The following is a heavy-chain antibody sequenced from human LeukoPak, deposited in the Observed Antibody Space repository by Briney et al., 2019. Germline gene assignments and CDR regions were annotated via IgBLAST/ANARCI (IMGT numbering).Heavy chain of an antibody. Sequence: GGSLRLSCAASGFTFSSYNMNWVRQAPGKGLEWVSSISTSSTYIYYADSVKGRFTISRDNAKNSLYLQMNSLRAEDTAVYYCAREATRISPALDVWGKGTTVTISS. CDR2: ISTSSTYI. CDR3: AREATRISPALDV. J-gene: IGHJ6*04. V-gene: IGHV3-21*01. D-gene: IGHD2-15*01. CDR1: GFTFSSYN.